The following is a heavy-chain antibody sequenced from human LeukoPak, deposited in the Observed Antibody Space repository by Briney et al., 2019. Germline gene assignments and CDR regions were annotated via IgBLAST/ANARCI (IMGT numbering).Heavy chain of an antibody. CDR3: ARVDSSSWYSDAFDI. CDR2: IRYDGSNK. CDR1: GFTFSSYG. D-gene: IGHD6-13*01. Sequence: GGSLRLSCAASGFTFSSYGIHWVRQAPGKGLEWVAFIRYDGSNKYYADSVKGRFTISRDNSKNTLYLQMNSLRAADTAVYYCARVDSSSWYSDAFDIWGQGTMVTVSS. J-gene: IGHJ3*02. V-gene: IGHV3-30*02.